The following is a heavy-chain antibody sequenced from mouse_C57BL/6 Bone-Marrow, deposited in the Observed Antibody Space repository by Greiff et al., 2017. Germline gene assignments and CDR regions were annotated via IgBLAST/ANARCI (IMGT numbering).Heavy chain of an antibody. J-gene: IGHJ1*03. Sequence: QVQLQQPGAELVKPGASVKLSCKASGYTFTSYWMHWVKQRPGRGLEWIGRIDSNSGGTKYNEKFKSKATLTVDKPSSTAYMQLSSLTSEDSAVYYCARYYYGSSYWYFDVWGTGTTVTVSS. CDR2: IDSNSGGT. CDR1: GYTFTSYW. V-gene: IGHV1-72*01. D-gene: IGHD1-1*01. CDR3: ARYYYGSSYWYFDV.